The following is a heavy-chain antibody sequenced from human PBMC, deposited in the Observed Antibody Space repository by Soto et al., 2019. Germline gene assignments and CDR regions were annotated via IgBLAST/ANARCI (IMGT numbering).Heavy chain of an antibody. CDR3: AKEGIQLWSQYFDY. V-gene: IGHV3-30*18. CDR2: VSYDGTNI. J-gene: IGHJ4*02. Sequence: SLRLSCAASGFTFSNYGMHWVRQAPGKGLEWVAVVSYDGTNIYYADSVKGRFTISRDNSKETLYLQMNSLRAEDTAVYYCAKEGIQLWSQYFDYWGQGTLVTVSS. CDR1: GFTFSNYG. D-gene: IGHD5-18*01.